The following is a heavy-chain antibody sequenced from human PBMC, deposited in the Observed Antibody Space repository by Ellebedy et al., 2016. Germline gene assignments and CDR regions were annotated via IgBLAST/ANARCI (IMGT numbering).Heavy chain of an antibody. CDR2: IYYSGST. D-gene: IGHD6-13*01. Sequence: SETLSLTXTVSGGSISSYYWSWIRQPPGKGLEWIGYIYYSGSTNYNPSLKSRVTISVDTSKNQFSLKLSSVTAADTAVYYCARTAAGTKNYYYMDVWGKGTTVTVSS. CDR3: ARTAAGTKNYYYMDV. J-gene: IGHJ6*03. V-gene: IGHV4-59*01. CDR1: GGSISSYY.